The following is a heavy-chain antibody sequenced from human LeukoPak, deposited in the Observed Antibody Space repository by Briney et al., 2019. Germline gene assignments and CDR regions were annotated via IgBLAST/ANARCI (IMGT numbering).Heavy chain of an antibody. Sequence: GGSLRLSCAASGFIVSNKYMSWVRQAPGRGLEWVSIIYTGGSTYYADSVKGRFTISRDNSKNTLYLQMSSLRVEDTAVYYCARGGIQLWLPMADWGQGTLVTVSS. J-gene: IGHJ4*02. D-gene: IGHD5-18*01. V-gene: IGHV3-53*01. CDR2: IYTGGST. CDR1: GFIVSNKY. CDR3: ARGGIQLWLPMAD.